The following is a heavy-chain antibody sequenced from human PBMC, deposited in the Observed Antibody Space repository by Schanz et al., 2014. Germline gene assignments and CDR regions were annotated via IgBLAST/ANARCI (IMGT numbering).Heavy chain of an antibody. V-gene: IGHV3-48*02. CDR3: AREGERKGMLPYYFDY. CDR1: GFTFRTYL. CDR2: ISSSSSTI. Sequence: HLVESGGGLIQPGGSLRLSCAASGFTFRTYLMNWVRQAPGKGLEWVSFISSSSSTIYYADSVKGRFTISRDNAKNSLYLQMNSLRDEDTAVYYCAREGERKGMLPYYFDYWGQGALVTVSS. D-gene: IGHD3-10*01. J-gene: IGHJ4*02.